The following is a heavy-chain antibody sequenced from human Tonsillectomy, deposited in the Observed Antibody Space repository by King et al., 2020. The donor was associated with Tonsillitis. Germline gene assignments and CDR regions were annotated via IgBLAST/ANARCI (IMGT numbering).Heavy chain of an antibody. D-gene: IGHD6-19*01. CDR3: ARDTGGWRTFDY. J-gene: IGHJ4*02. Sequence: QLVQSGAEVKKPGASVKVSCQASGYSFTGYSIHWVRQAPGQGLEWMGRINPDSGGADYALRFEDRVTMTSDTSIRSAYLELSSLRSDDTAVYFCARDTGGWRTFDYWGQGTLVTVSS. CDR2: INPDSGGA. CDR1: GYSFTGYS. V-gene: IGHV1-2*06.